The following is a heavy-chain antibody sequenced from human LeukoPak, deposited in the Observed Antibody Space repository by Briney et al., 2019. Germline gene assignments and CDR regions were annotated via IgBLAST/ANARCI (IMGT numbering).Heavy chain of an antibody. CDR2: IYSSGST. Sequence: SETLSLTCNVSGGSIRGYYWSWIRQPPGKGLEWIGYIYSSGSTNYNPSLKSRVTISVDTSKNQFSLKLSSVTAADTAVYYCARGGQQLAENWFDPWGQGTLVTVSS. D-gene: IGHD6-13*01. CDR1: GGSIRGYY. J-gene: IGHJ5*02. V-gene: IGHV4-59*12. CDR3: ARGGQQLAENWFDP.